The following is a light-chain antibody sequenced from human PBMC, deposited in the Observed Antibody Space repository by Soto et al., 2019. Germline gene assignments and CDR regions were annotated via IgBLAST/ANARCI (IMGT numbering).Light chain of an antibody. V-gene: IGLV1-36*01. Sequence: QSVLTQPPSVSEAPRQRFTISCSGSSSNIGNNAVNWYQQLPGKAPKLLIYYDDLLPSGVSDRFSGSKSGTSASLAISGLQSEDEADYYCAAWDDSLNGPSFGTETKVTVL. CDR3: AAWDDSLNGPS. J-gene: IGLJ1*01. CDR2: YDD. CDR1: SSNIGNNA.